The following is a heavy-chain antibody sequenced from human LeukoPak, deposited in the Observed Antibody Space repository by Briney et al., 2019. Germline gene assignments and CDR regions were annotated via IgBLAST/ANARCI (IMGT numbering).Heavy chain of an antibody. Sequence: SETLSLTCTVSGSSVNHYYWNWLRQPPGKGLEWIGRIYTNGATNYNPSLKSRVTMSVDTSKNQFSLKLSSVTAADTAVYYCASRGIAAAGILYYFDYWGQGTLVTVSS. CDR3: ASRGIAAAGILYYFDY. CDR2: IYTNGAT. CDR1: GSSVNHYY. D-gene: IGHD6-13*01. J-gene: IGHJ4*02. V-gene: IGHV4-4*07.